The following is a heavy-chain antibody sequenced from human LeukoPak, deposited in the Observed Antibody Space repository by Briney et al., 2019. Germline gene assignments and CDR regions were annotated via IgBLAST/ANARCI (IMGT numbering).Heavy chain of an antibody. V-gene: IGHV1-2*02. Sequence: GASVKVSCKASGYTFTSYYMHWVRQAPGQGLEWMGWINPNSGGTNYAQKFQGRVTMTRDTSISTAYMELSRLRSDDTAVYYCARARLGKRIVGAGWFDPWGQGTLVTVSS. D-gene: IGHD1-26*01. CDR2: INPNSGGT. CDR1: GYTFTSYY. CDR3: ARARLGKRIVGAGWFDP. J-gene: IGHJ5*02.